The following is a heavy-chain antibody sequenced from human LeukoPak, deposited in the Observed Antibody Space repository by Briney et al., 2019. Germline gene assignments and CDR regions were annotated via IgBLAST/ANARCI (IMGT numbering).Heavy chain of an antibody. J-gene: IGHJ3*02. CDR1: GYAYPSYG. CDR2: ISAYNGNT. D-gene: IGHD1-26*01. V-gene: IGHV1-18*01. Sequence: ASVKVSCTASGYAYPSYGITWVRQAPGQGLEWMGWISAYNGNTNYAQKLQGRVTMTTDTSTSTAYMELRSLRSDDTAVYYCASVGARFRGPGTFDIWGQGTMVTVSS. CDR3: ASVGARFRGPGTFDI.